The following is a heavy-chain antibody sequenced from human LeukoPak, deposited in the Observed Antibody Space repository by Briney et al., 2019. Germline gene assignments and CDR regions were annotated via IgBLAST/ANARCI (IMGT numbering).Heavy chain of an antibody. Sequence: SETLSLTCTVSGGSVSNYYWSWIRQSPGKGLEWIGYIYYTETSYNPSLKSRVTVSADTSKNQFSLKLYSVTAADTAVYYCATRKLGNDYWGQGTLVTVSS. CDR1: GGSVSNYY. CDR3: ATRKLGNDY. D-gene: IGHD7-27*01. V-gene: IGHV4-59*02. J-gene: IGHJ4*02. CDR2: IYYTET.